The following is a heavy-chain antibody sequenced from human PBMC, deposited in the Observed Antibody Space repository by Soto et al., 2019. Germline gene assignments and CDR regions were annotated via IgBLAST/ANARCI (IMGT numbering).Heavy chain of an antibody. CDR3: ATVHNTSRSFDY. V-gene: IGHV3-23*01. CDR1: GFTITSSA. J-gene: IGHJ4*02. Sequence: PGESLKISCAASGFTITSSAMSWVRQAPGKGLEWVSTTGISGRTTYYADSVKGRFTVSRDDSKNTLDLQMSSLRAEDTAVYYCATVHNTSRSFDYWGQGTPVTVS. CDR2: TGISGRTT. D-gene: IGHD1-20*01.